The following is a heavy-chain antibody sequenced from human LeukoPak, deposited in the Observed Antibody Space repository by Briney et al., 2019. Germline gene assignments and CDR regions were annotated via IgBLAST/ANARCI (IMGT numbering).Heavy chain of an antibody. CDR2: IYCGWSS. D-gene: IGHD2-8*01. Sequence: GGSLRLSCAPSGLTVNSNKMSRGRHAGGKGMEWVSVIYCGWSSYYADCVKGRFTISRDYSKYTLYLQMNSLRVEDTAVHYCAREGYCSNGICYSDYWGQGTLVTVSS. V-gene: IGHV3-66*01. CDR1: GLTVNSNK. CDR3: AREGYCSNGICYSDY. J-gene: IGHJ4*02.